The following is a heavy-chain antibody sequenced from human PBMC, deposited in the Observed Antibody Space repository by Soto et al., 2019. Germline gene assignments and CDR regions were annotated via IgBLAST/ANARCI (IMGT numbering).Heavy chain of an antibody. CDR1: GFTFSSYS. V-gene: IGHV3-48*02. Sequence: GGSLRLSCVASGFTFSSYSMNWVRQAPGKGLEWVSYIRSSSTPIYYADSVKGRFTISRDNAKNSVYLQMNGLRDEDTAVYYCAREGYGSVYWGQGTLVTVSS. CDR2: IRSSSTPI. CDR3: AREGYGSVY. J-gene: IGHJ4*02. D-gene: IGHD3-10*01.